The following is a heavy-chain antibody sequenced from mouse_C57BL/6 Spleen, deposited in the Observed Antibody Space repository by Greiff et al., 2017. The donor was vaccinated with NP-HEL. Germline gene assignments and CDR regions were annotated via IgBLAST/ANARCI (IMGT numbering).Heavy chain of an antibody. CDR1: GFNIKDDY. CDR2: IDPENGDT. CDR3: TTGLGAY. Sequence: VQLKESGAELVRPGASVKLSCTASGFNIKDDYMHWVKQRPEQGLEWIGWIDPENGDTEYASKFQGKATITADTSSNTAYLQLSSLTSEDTAVYYCTTGLGAYWGQGTLVTVSA. D-gene: IGHD4-1*01. J-gene: IGHJ3*01. V-gene: IGHV14-4*01.